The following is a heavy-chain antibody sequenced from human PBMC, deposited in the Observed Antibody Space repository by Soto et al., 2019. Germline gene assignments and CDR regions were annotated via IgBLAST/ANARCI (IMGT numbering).Heavy chain of an antibody. V-gene: IGHV1-69*06. Sequence: QVQLVQSGAEVKKPGSSVKVSCKASGGTFSSYAISWVRQAPGQGLEWMGGIIPIFGTANYAQKFQGRVKITADKSTSTAYMELSSLRSEDTAVYYCARALVVVPAAIPISYYYYGMDVWGQGTTVTVSS. CDR1: GGTFSSYA. CDR3: ARALVVVPAAIPISYYYYGMDV. CDR2: IIPIFGTA. J-gene: IGHJ6*02. D-gene: IGHD2-2*01.